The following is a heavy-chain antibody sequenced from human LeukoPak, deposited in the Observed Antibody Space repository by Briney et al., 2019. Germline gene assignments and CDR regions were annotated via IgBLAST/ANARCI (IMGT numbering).Heavy chain of an antibody. CDR2: IYHSGST. Sequence: PSETLSLTCAVSGYSISSGYYWGWIRQPPGKGLEWIGSIYHSGSTYYNPSLKSRVTISVDTSKNQFSLKLSSVTAADTAVYYCARPGIAAAGTEYFQHWGQGTLVTVSS. CDR1: GYSISSGYY. J-gene: IGHJ1*01. V-gene: IGHV4-38-2*01. CDR3: ARPGIAAAGTEYFQH. D-gene: IGHD6-13*01.